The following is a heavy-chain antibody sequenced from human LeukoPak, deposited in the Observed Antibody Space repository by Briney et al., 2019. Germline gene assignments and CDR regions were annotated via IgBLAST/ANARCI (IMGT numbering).Heavy chain of an antibody. D-gene: IGHD1-26*01. CDR1: GGSISSYY. V-gene: IGHV4-59*08. Sequence: PSETLSLTCTVSGGSISSYYWSWIRQPPGKGLEWIGYIYYSGSTNYNPSLKSRVTISVDTSKNQFSLKLSSVTAADTAVYYCARGYSGSYEYFDYWGQGTLVTVSS. CDR2: IYYSGST. CDR3: ARGYSGSYEYFDY. J-gene: IGHJ4*02.